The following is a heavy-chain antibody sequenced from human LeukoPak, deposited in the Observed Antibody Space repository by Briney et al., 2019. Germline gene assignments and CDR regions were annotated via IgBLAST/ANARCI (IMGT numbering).Heavy chain of an antibody. CDR2: ISSRSSTI. J-gene: IGHJ5*02. V-gene: IGHV3-48*01. Sequence: GGSLRLSCAASGITFITHSLNWVRQVPGKGLEWISYISSRSSTIYYADSVRGRFTISRDDANSSLYLQMNSLRADDTAVYYCATLEFAGSWGQGTPVTVSS. CDR3: ATLEFAGS. D-gene: IGHD3-10*01. CDR1: GITFITHS.